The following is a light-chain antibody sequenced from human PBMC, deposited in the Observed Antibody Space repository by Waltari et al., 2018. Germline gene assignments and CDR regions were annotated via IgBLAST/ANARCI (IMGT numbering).Light chain of an antibody. Sequence: EIVLTQSPATLTLSPGDRATLSCRASLSVSSYLAWYQQKPGQAPRLLIYDASNRATGIPARFSGSGSGTDFTLTISSLEPEDFAVYYCQQRSNWPWTFGQGTKVEIK. CDR1: LSVSSY. V-gene: IGKV3-11*01. CDR2: DAS. J-gene: IGKJ1*01. CDR3: QQRSNWPWT.